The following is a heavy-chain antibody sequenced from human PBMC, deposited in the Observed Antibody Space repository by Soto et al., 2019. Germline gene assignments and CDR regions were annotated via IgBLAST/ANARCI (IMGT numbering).Heavy chain of an antibody. D-gene: IGHD5-18*01. V-gene: IGHV3-30-3*01. J-gene: IGHJ4*02. CDR1: GFTFSSYA. Sequence: QVQLVESGGGVVQPGRSLRLSCAASGFTFSSYAMHWVRQAPGKGLEWVAVISYDGSNKYYADSVKGRFTISRDNSKNPLYLQMNSLRAEDTAVYYCARDRSRSYGRPLDYWGQGTLVTVSS. CDR2: ISYDGSNK. CDR3: ARDRSRSYGRPLDY.